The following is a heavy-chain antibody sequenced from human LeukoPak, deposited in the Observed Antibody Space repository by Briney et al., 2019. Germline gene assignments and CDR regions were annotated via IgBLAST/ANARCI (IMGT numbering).Heavy chain of an antibody. V-gene: IGHV4-59*11. D-gene: IGHD3-22*01. Sequence: PSETLSLTCTVSGGSISSHYWSWIRQPPGKGLEWIGYIYYSGSTNYNPSLKSRVTISVDTSKNQFSLRLSSVTAADTAVYYCARDGAYDSSGYYYNGVYYYYYYMDVWGKGTTVTVSS. J-gene: IGHJ6*03. CDR1: GGSISSHY. CDR2: IYYSGST. CDR3: ARDGAYDSSGYYYNGVYYYYYYMDV.